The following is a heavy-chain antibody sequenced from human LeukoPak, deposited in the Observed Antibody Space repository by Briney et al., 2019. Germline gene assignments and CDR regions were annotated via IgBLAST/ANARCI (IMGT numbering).Heavy chain of an antibody. Sequence: SETLSLTYTVSGGSISSYYWSWIRQPPGKGLEWIGYIYYSGSTNYNPSLKSRVTISVDTSKNQFSLKLSSVTAADTAVYYCARVRAAAGPMESYWYFDLWGRGTLVTVSS. V-gene: IGHV4-59*01. CDR2: IYYSGST. J-gene: IGHJ2*01. D-gene: IGHD6-13*01. CDR1: GGSISSYY. CDR3: ARVRAAAGPMESYWYFDL.